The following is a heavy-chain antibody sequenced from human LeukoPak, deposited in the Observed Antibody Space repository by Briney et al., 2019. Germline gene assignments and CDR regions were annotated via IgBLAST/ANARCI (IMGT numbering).Heavy chain of an antibody. V-gene: IGHV3-23*01. CDR3: AKDVATVSTRGAFDV. CDR2: ISGSGGST. CDR1: GFTFSNYA. D-gene: IGHD4-11*01. J-gene: IGHJ3*01. Sequence: PEGSLRLSCAASGFTFSNYAMNWVRQAPGKGLEWVSSISGSGGSTYYADSVKGRFTISRDNSKNALYLQMNSLRAEDTAVYYCAKDVATVSTRGAFDVWGQGTMATVSS.